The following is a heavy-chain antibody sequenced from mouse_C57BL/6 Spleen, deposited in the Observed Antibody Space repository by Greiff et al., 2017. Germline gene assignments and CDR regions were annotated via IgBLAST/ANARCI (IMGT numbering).Heavy chain of an antibody. CDR2: INPSTGGT. V-gene: IGHV1-42*01. CDR3: AREELWPHWYFDV. CDR1: GYSFTGYY. Sequence: DVQLQESGPELVKPGASVKISCKASGYSFTGYYMNWVKQSPEKSLEWIGEINPSTGGTTYNQKFKAKATLTVDKSSSTAYMQLKSLTSEDSAVYCCAREELWPHWYFDVWGTGTTVTVSS. J-gene: IGHJ1*03. D-gene: IGHD3-3*01.